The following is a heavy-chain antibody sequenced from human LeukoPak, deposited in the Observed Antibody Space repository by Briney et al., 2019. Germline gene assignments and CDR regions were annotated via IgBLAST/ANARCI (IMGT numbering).Heavy chain of an antibody. CDR3: ARMDYYYYYMDV. CDR1: GGSISSYY. V-gene: IGHV4-59*01. Sequence: SETLSLTCTVTGGSISSYYWSWIRQPPGKGLEWIGYIYYSGSTNYNPSLKSRVTISVDTSKNQFSLKLSSVTAADTAVYYCARMDYYYYYMDVWGKGTTVTVSS. D-gene: IGHD5-24*01. CDR2: IYYSGST. J-gene: IGHJ6*03.